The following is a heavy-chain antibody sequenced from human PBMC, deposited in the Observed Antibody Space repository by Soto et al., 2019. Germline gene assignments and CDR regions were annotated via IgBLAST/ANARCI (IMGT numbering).Heavy chain of an antibody. CDR3: ARASPYGDYALDY. CDR1: GGSISSYY. V-gene: IGHV4-59*01. D-gene: IGHD4-17*01. CDR2: ISYSGST. Sequence: SETLSLTCTVSGGSISSYYWIWIRQPPGKGLEWIGYISYSGSTNYNPSLKSRPTISVDTSKNQFSLKLRSVTAADTAVYYCARASPYGDYALDYWGQGTPGHRL. J-gene: IGHJ4*02.